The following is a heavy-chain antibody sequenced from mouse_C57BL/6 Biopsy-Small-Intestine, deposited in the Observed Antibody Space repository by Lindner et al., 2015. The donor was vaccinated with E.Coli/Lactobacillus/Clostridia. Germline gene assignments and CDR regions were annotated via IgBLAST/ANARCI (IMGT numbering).Heavy chain of an antibody. D-gene: IGHD2-3*01. V-gene: IGHV10-1*01. CDR3: VRQGNDGYYVGAMDY. CDR1: GFSFNTYA. J-gene: IGHJ4*01. CDR2: IRSKGNNYAT. Sequence: VQLQESGGGLVQPKGSLKLSCVASGFSFNTYAMNWVRQAPGKGLEWVARIRSKGNNYATYYADSVKDRFTISRDDSESMLFLQMNNLKTEDTAMYFCVRQGNDGYYVGAMDYWGQGTSVTVSS.